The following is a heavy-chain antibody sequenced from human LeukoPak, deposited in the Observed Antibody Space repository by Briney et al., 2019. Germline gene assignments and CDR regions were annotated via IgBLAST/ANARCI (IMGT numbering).Heavy chain of an antibody. CDR2: IYYSGST. V-gene: IGHV4-39*07. Sequence: SETLSLTCTVPGGSISSSSYYWGWIRQPPGKGLEWIGSIYYSGSTYCNPSLKSRVTISVDTSKNQFSLKLSSVTAADTAVYYCARPSLIGSFDYWGQGTLVTVSS. CDR3: ARPSLIGSFDY. CDR1: GGSISSSSYY. J-gene: IGHJ4*02.